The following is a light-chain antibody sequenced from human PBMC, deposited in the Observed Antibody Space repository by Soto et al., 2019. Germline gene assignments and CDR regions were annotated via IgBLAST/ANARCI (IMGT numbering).Light chain of an antibody. CDR3: QQYNNWPLT. CDR1: QSVSSY. CDR2: GAS. J-gene: IGKJ5*01. Sequence: EIVLTQSPATLSLSPGERATLSCRASQSVSSYLAWYQQKPGQAPRLLIYGASTRATGIPARFSGSGSGTEFTLTISSLQSEDFAVYYCQQYNNWPLTFGQGTRLE. V-gene: IGKV3-15*01.